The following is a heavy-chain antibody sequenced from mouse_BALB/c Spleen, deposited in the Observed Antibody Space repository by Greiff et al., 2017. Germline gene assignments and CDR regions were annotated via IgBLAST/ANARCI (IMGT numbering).Heavy chain of an antibody. Sequence: EVKVVESGGGLVKPGGSLKLSCAASGFTFSDYYMYWVRQTPEKRLEWVATISDGGSYTYYPDSVKGRFTISRDNAKNNLYLQMSSLKSEDTAMYYCAREDYDGYYEDYAMDYWGQGTSVTVSS. CDR2: ISDGGSYT. V-gene: IGHV5-4*02. D-gene: IGHD2-3*01. J-gene: IGHJ4*01. CDR1: GFTFSDYY. CDR3: AREDYDGYYEDYAMDY.